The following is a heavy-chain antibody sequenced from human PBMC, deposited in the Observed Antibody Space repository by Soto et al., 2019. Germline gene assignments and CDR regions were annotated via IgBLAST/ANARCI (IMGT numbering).Heavy chain of an antibody. CDR3: AKVSSGWYDSFDY. V-gene: IGHV3-23*01. D-gene: IGHD6-19*01. CDR1: GFTFSSYA. Sequence: EVQLLESGGGLVQPGGSLRLSCAASGFTFSSYAMNWVRQAPGKGLEWVSAISGSGGSTYYADSVKGRFTISRDNSKNTLYLQMNSLRAEDTAVYYCAKVSSGWYDSFDYWGQGTLVTVSS. CDR2: ISGSGGST. J-gene: IGHJ4*02.